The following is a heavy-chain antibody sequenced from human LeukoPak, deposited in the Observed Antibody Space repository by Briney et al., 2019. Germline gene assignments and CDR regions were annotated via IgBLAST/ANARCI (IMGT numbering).Heavy chain of an antibody. D-gene: IGHD3-22*01. CDR2: INHSGST. J-gene: IGHJ4*02. Sequence: SDTLSLTCAVNGGSFSRYYWSWIRQPPGKGLEWIGEINHSGSTNYNPSLKSRVTISVDTSKNQFSLKLSSVTAADTAVYYCAKMPTVGYDSSGYLDYWGQGTLVTVSS. CDR3: AKMPTVGYDSSGYLDY. V-gene: IGHV4-34*01. CDR1: GGSFSRYY.